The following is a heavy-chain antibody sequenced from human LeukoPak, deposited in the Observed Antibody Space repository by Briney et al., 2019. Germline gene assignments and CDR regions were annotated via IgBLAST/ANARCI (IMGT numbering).Heavy chain of an antibody. CDR3: ATPPGDWGSDYYFDY. J-gene: IGHJ4*02. CDR1: GYTLTELS. D-gene: IGHD7-27*01. CDR2: FDPEDGET. Sequence: ASVKVSCKVSGYTLTELSMHWVRQAPGKGLEWMGGFDPEDGETIYAQKFQGRVTMTEDTSTGTAYMELSSLRSEDTAVYYCATPPGDWGSDYYFDYWGQGTLVTVSS. V-gene: IGHV1-24*01.